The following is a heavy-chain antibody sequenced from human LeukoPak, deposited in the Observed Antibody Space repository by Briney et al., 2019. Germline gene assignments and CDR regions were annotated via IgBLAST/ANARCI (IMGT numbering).Heavy chain of an antibody. Sequence: PGGSLRLSCAASGFTFSSYAMSWVRQAPGKRLEWVSAISGSGGSTYYADSVKGRFTISRDNSKNTLYLQMNSLRAEDTAVYYCAKTMRGPPPNGGRFGWFDPWGQGTLVTVSS. D-gene: IGHD3-22*01. J-gene: IGHJ5*02. V-gene: IGHV3-23*01. CDR3: AKTMRGPPPNGGRFGWFDP. CDR2: ISGSGGST. CDR1: GFTFSSYA.